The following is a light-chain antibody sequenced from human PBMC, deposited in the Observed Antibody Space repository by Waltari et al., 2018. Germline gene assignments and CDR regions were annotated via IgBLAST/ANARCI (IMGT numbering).Light chain of an antibody. Sequence: DIQMTQSPSTLSASVGDRVTITCRASHSISIWLAWYQQKPGKAPNLLIYKTSSLQSGVPSRFSGSGSGTEFTLTISNLQPDDFATYFCQQYSGSPWTFGQGTKEEI. J-gene: IGKJ1*01. V-gene: IGKV1-5*03. CDR2: KTS. CDR1: HSISIW. CDR3: QQYSGSPWT.